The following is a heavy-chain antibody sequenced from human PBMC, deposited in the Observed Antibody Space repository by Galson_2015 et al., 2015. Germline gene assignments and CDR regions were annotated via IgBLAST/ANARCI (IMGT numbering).Heavy chain of an antibody. D-gene: IGHD5-18*01. V-gene: IGHV3-74*01. CDR2: SDGSST. CDR3: ARAEYSYGPFQH. J-gene: IGHJ1*01. Sequence: SDGSSTSYADSVKGRFTISRDNAKNTLYLQMNSLRAEDTAVYYCARAEYSYGPFQHWGQGTLVTVSS.